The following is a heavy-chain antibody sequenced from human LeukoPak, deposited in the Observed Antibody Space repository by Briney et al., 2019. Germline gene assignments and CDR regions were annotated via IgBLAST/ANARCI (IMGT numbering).Heavy chain of an antibody. V-gene: IGHV4-34*01. CDR2: INHSGST. CDR3: AQVVNDAFDI. CDR1: GGSFSGYY. D-gene: IGHD2-2*01. J-gene: IGHJ3*02. Sequence: PSETLSLTCAVYGGSFSGYYWSWIRQPPGKGLEWIGEINHSGSTNYNPSLKSRVTISVDTSKNQFSLKLSSVTAADTAVYYCAQVVNDAFDIWGQGTMVTVSS.